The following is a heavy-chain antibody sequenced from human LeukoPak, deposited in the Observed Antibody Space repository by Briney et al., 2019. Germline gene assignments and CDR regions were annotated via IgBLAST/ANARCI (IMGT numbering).Heavy chain of an antibody. J-gene: IGHJ4*02. CDR3: ARYYYDSSGFYYIFDY. D-gene: IGHD3-22*01. V-gene: IGHV3-23*01. CDR1: GFTFSSYA. CDR2: ISGSGGST. Sequence: GGSLRLSCAASGFTFSSYAMSWVRQAPGKGLEWVSAISGSGGSTYYADSVKGRFTISRDNSKNTLYLQMNSLRAEDTAVYYCARYYYDSSGFYYIFDYWGQGTLVTVSS.